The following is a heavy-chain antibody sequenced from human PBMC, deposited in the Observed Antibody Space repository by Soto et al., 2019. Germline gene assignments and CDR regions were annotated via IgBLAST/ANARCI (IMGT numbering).Heavy chain of an antibody. CDR2: INIVGGAT. CDR3: TKLDNKWLPGRFDS. CDR1: GFTFSNYA. V-gene: IGHV3-23*01. J-gene: IGHJ4*02. Sequence: PGGSLRLSCAASGFTFSNYAMSWVRQAPAKAPEWVSSINIVGGATNYADSVRGRFAMSRDDSTNTVFLQMNSLRADDTAVYYCTKLDNKWLPGRFDSWGQGTLVTVSS. D-gene: IGHD6-19*01.